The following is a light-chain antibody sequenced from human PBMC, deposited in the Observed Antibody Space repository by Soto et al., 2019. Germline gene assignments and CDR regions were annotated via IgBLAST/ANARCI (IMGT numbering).Light chain of an antibody. CDR2: GAS. Sequence: DIVLTQSPGTLSLSPGERATLSCRASQSISSNYLAWYQQKPGQAPRLVIYGASNRATGIPDRFSGRGSGTDFALTIHRVQPEDFAVYYCQQYGSSITFGQGTRLEIK. V-gene: IGKV3-20*01. CDR3: QQYGSSIT. J-gene: IGKJ5*01. CDR1: QSISSNY.